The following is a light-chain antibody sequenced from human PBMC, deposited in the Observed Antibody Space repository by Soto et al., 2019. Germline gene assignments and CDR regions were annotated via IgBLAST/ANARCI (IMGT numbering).Light chain of an antibody. J-gene: IGLJ1*01. V-gene: IGLV2-14*01. Sequence: QSALTQPASVSGSPGQSITISCTGTSSDVGGYNYVSWYQQHPGKAPKLMIYDVSNWPSGVSNRFSGSKSGNTASLTISGLQAEDEADYYCSSYTSSITLVFGTGTKLTVL. CDR2: DVS. CDR3: SSYTSSITLV. CDR1: SSDVGGYNY.